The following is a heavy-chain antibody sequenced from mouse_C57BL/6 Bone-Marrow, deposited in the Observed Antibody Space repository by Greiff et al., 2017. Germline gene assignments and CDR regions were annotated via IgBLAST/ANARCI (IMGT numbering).Heavy chain of an antibody. CDR1: GFTFSSYG. Sequence: EVKLVESGGDLVKPGGSLKLSCAASGFTFSSYGMSWVRQTPDKRLEWVATISSGGSYTYYPDSVKGRFTISRDNAKNTLYLQMSSLKSEDTAMYYCARLRALPYWGQGTLVTVSA. CDR3: ARLRALPY. D-gene: IGHD1-1*01. CDR2: ISSGGSYT. V-gene: IGHV5-6*01. J-gene: IGHJ3*01.